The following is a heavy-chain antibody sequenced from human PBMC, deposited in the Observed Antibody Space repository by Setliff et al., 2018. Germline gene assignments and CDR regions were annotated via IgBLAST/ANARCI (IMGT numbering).Heavy chain of an antibody. Sequence: PSETLSLTCAVSVYSISRDCHWGWIRQPPGKGLEWIGSIYYSGNTYYSASLKGRVTISGDTSKNQFSLKLTAVTAADTAIYYCARHRAVAGAYYFDFWGQGTLVTVSS. CDR3: ARHRAVAGAYYFDF. V-gene: IGHV4-38-2*01. D-gene: IGHD6-19*01. J-gene: IGHJ4*02. CDR1: VYSISRDCH. CDR2: IYYSGNT.